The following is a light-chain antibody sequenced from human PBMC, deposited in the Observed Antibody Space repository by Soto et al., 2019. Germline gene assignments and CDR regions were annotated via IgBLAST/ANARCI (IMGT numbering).Light chain of an antibody. V-gene: IGLV2-14*01. J-gene: IGLJ1*01. CDR2: EVS. CDR3: SSYTTTDPCV. Sequence: QSVLTQPASVSGSPGQSITISCTGTSSDVGAYDFVSWYQQHPGKAPKYLIYEVSNRPSGVSDRFSGSKSGTTASLTISGLQAEDEADYYCSSYTTTDPCVFGTGTKLTVL. CDR1: SSDVGAYDF.